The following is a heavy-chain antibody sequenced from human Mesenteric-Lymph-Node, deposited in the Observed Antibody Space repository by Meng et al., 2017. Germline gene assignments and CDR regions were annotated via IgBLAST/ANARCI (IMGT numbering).Heavy chain of an antibody. D-gene: IGHD1-7*01. CDR2: VYHRGDT. Sequence: QVPLQESGPGLVQPSETLSLPCAVSGASISSGNWWSWVRQTPGKGLEWIGEVYHRGDTNYNPSLKSRVDISVDKSKNQFYLSLFSVTAADTAVYYCGRDQGRELINHWGQGTLVTVSS. V-gene: IGHV4-4*02. CDR1: GASISSGNW. J-gene: IGHJ4*02. CDR3: GRDQGRELINH.